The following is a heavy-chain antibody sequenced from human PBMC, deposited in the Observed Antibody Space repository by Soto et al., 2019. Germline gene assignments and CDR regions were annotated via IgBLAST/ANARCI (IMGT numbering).Heavy chain of an antibody. CDR3: AREVVYATPYYYYYYGMDV. V-gene: IGHV4-34*01. D-gene: IGHD2-8*01. CDR1: GGSFSGYY. CDR2: INHSGST. J-gene: IGHJ6*02. Sequence: QVELQQWGAGLLKPSETLSLTCAVYGGSFSGYYWSWIRQPPGKGLEWIGEINHSGSTNYNPSLKSRVTISVDTSKNQFSLKLSSVTAADTAVYYCAREVVYATPYYYYYYGMDVWGLGTTVTVSS.